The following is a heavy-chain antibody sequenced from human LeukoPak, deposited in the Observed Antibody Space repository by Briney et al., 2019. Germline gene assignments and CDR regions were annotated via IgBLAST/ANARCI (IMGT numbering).Heavy chain of an antibody. Sequence: SVKVSCKASGGTFSSYAISWVRQAPGQGLKWMGGIIPIFGTANYAQKFQGRVTITADESTSTAYMELSSLRSEDTAVYYCATRYCSIAACRASSYKSLDVWGKGTTVTVSS. V-gene: IGHV1-69*13. CDR2: IIPIFGTA. CDR1: GGTFSSYA. J-gene: IGHJ6*04. CDR3: ATRYCSIAACRASSYKSLDV. D-gene: IGHD2-2*01.